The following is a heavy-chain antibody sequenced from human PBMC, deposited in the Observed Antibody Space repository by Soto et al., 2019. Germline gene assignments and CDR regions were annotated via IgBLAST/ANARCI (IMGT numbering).Heavy chain of an antibody. D-gene: IGHD2-2*02. J-gene: IGHJ6*02. V-gene: IGHV1-2*02. Sequence: QVQLVQSGAEVKKPGASVKVSCKASGYTFTGYYMHWVRQAPGQGLEWMGWINPNSGGTNYAQKFQGRGTMTRDTSISTAYLELSRLRSDDTAVYYCARDSYCSSTSCYRGNRNYYYGMDVWGQGTTVTVSS. CDR2: INPNSGGT. CDR1: GYTFTGYY. CDR3: ARDSYCSSTSCYRGNRNYYYGMDV.